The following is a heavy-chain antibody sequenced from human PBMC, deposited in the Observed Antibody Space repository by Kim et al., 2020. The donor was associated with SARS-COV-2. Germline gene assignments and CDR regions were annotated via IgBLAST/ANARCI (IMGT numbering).Heavy chain of an antibody. CDR3: TTLTVVTPGDDFDI. CDR1: GFTFSNAW. CDR2: IKSKTDGGTT. V-gene: IGHV3-15*01. D-gene: IGHD2-15*01. J-gene: IGHJ3*02. Sequence: GGSLRLSCAASGFTFSNAWMSWVRQAPGKGLEWVGRIKSKTDGGTTDYAAPVKGRFTISRDDSKNTLYLQMNSRKTEDTAVYYCTTLTVVTPGDDFDIWGQGTMVTVSS.